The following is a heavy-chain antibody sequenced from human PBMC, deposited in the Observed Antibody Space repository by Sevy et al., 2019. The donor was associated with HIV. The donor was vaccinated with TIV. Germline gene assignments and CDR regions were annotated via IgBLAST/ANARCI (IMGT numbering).Heavy chain of an antibody. Sequence: WGSLRLSCAASGYIFSSYGIHWVRQAPGKGLEWVAFLSYDERNKYYADSVKGRFTISGDSSKNTFYLQMNNLRADDTAFYYCAKDRDFLLVPSTMRDEYPGYGMDVWGQGTTVTVSS. V-gene: IGHV3-30*18. CDR2: LSYDERNK. J-gene: IGHJ6*02. CDR3: AKDRDFLLVPSTMRDEYPGYGMDV. CDR1: GYIFSSYG. D-gene: IGHD2-2*01.